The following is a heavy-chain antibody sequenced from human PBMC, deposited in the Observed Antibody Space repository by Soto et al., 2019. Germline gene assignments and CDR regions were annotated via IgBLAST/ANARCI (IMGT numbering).Heavy chain of an antibody. V-gene: IGHV2-5*02. CDR3: AHRRTWSSDWNSGWFDP. CDR2: IYWDDDK. CDR1: GFSLRTSGVG. Sequence: QITLKESGPTLVKPTQTLTLTCTFSGFSLRTSGVGVGWIRQPPGKALEYLAVIYWDDDKRYSPSLSSRLTITKDTSKNQVILTMTNMDPLDTATYFCAHRRTWSSDWNSGWFDPWGQGTLVTVSS. D-gene: IGHD1-1*01. J-gene: IGHJ5*02.